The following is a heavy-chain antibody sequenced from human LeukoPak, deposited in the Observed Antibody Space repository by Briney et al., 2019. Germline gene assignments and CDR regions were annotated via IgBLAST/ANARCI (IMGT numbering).Heavy chain of an antibody. D-gene: IGHD3-22*01. CDR1: GDSVSSNSVT. Sequence: SQTLSLTCAISGDSVSSNSVTWNWIRQSPSRGLEWLGRTYYRSTWYNDYAVSVRGRITVNPDTSKNQFSLQLNSVTPEDTAVYYCARAVYDSSGYYSEYFQKWGQGTLVTVSS. J-gene: IGHJ1*01. CDR3: ARAVYDSSGYYSEYFQK. CDR2: TYYRSTWYN. V-gene: IGHV6-1*01.